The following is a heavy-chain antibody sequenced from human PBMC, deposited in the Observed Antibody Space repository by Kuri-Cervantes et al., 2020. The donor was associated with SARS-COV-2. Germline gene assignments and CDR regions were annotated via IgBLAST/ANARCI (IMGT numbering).Heavy chain of an antibody. CDR1: GYTFSDSY. D-gene: IGHD3-9*01. CDR2: IAPNSGGT. Sequence: ASVKVSCKASGYTFSDSYIHWVRQAPGQGLEWMGWIAPNSGGTKYAQKFQGRVTMTRDTSTSSVYMELTRLRSDDTAVYSCGLLRFFDWLSPFDFWGQGTLVTDSS. J-gene: IGHJ4*02. V-gene: IGHV1-2*02. CDR3: GLLRFFDWLSPFDF.